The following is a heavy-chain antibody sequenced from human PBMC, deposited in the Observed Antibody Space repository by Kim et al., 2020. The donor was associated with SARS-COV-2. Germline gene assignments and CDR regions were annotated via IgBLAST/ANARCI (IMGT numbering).Heavy chain of an antibody. CDR2: IYSGGSST. Sequence: GGSLRLSCAASGFTFSSYAMSWVRQAPGKGLEWVSVIYSGGSSTYYADSVKGRFTISRDKSKNTLYLQMNSLRAEDTAVYYCAKGNEAPSRRRVFVHGMDVWGQGTTVTVSS. J-gene: IGHJ6*02. CDR3: AKGNEAPSRRRVFVHGMDV. D-gene: IGHD2-8*01. V-gene: IGHV3-23*03. CDR1: GFTFSSYA.